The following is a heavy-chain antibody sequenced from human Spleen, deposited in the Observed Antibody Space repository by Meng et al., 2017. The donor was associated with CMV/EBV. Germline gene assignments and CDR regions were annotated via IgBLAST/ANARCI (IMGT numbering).Heavy chain of an antibody. Sequence: SETLSLTCAVYGGSFSGYYWIWIRQPPGKGLEWIGEINHSGNTNYNPSLKSRVTISVDTSKNQFSLKLSSVTVADTAVYYCASGLGSNWFDPWGQGTLVTVSS. J-gene: IGHJ5*02. V-gene: IGHV4-34*01. CDR2: INHSGNT. D-gene: IGHD7-27*01. CDR1: GGSFSGYY. CDR3: ASGLGSNWFDP.